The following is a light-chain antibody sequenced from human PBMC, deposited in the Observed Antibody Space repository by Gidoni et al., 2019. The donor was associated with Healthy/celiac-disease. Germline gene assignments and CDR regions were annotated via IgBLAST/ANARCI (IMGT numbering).Light chain of an antibody. CDR1: QGVRND. CDR3: LQHNTYPPYT. J-gene: IGKJ2*01. Sequence: DIQMTQSPSSLSASVGDRVNITCRASQGVRNDVSWYQQIPGRAPKRLIYAASTLHSGVPSRFSGSGFGTEFTLTISRLQPEDFAIYYCLQHNTYPPYTFGQGTKLEIK. V-gene: IGKV1-17*01. CDR2: AAS.